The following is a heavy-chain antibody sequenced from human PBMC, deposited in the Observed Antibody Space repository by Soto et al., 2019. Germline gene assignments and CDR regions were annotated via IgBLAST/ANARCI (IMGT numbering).Heavy chain of an antibody. CDR2: IIPIFGTA. D-gene: IGHD3-10*01. V-gene: IGHV1-69*12. Sequence: QVQLVQSGAEVKKPGSSVKVSCKASGGTFSSYAISWVRQAPGQGLEWMGGIIPIFGTANYAQKFQGRVKITADESTSTAYMELSSLRSEDTAVYYCARAEAYYGSWNDAFDIWGQGTMVTVSS. CDR3: ARAEAYYGSWNDAFDI. CDR1: GGTFSSYA. J-gene: IGHJ3*02.